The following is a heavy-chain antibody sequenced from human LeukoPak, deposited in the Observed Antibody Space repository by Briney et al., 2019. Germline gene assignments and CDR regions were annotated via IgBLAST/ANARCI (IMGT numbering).Heavy chain of an antibody. CDR2: INHSGST. Sequence: PSETLSLTCAVYGGSFSGYYWSWIRQPPGKGLEWIGEINHSGSTNYNPSLKSRVTISVDTSKNQFSLKLSSVTAADTAVYYCARGVVVVPAAITGSSSGFDYWGQGTLVTVSS. J-gene: IGHJ4*02. CDR1: GGSFSGYY. CDR3: ARGVVVVPAAITGSSSGFDY. V-gene: IGHV4-34*01. D-gene: IGHD2-2*02.